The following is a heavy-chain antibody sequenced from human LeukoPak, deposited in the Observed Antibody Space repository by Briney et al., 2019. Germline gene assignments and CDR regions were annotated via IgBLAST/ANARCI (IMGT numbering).Heavy chain of an antibody. CDR1: GGSINSDYW. V-gene: IGHV4-4*02. D-gene: IGHD3-3*01. J-gene: IGHJ4*02. CDR2: IYHTGSV. Sequence: SETLSLTCAVSGGSINSDYWWTWVRQSPGKGLEWIGEIYHTGSVKYNLSLESRVTISRDRSKNQFSLMLRSVTAADTAVYYCARHDDFLSAYNYWGQGVLVTVSS. CDR3: ARHDDFLSAYNY.